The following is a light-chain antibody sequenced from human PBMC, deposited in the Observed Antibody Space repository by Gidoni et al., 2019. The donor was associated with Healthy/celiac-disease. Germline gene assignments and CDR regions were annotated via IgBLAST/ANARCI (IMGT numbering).Light chain of an antibody. CDR1: QSVRSY. J-gene: IGKJ1*01. V-gene: IGKV3-11*01. CDR3: QQRSNWPT. CDR2: DAS. Sequence: EIVLTQSPATLSLSPGERATLSCRASQSVRSYLAWYQQKPGQAPRLLIYDASNRATGIPAMFSCSGSGTDFTLTISSLEPEDFAVYFCQQRSNWPTFGQGTKVEIK.